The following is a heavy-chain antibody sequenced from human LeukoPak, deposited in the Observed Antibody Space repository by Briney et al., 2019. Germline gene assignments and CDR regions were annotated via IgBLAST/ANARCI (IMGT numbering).Heavy chain of an antibody. D-gene: IGHD1-26*01. CDR3: ARVNREGELPGAYYYYMDV. J-gene: IGHJ6*03. Sequence: SETLSLTCTVSGGSISSGSYHWSWIRQPAGKGLEWIGRIYTSGSTNYNPSLKSRVTISVDTSKNQFSLKLSSVTAADTAVYYCARVNREGELPGAYYYYMDVWGKGTTVTVSS. CDR1: GGSISSGSYH. V-gene: IGHV4-61*02. CDR2: IYTSGST.